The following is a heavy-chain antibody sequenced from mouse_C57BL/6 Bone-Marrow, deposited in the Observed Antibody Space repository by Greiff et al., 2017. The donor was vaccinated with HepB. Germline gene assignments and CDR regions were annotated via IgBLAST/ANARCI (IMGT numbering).Heavy chain of an antibody. CDR3: ARNYGSIYIDD. Sequence: QVHVKQSGAELARPGASVKLSCKASGYTFTSYGISWVKQRTGQGLEWIGEIYPRSGNTYYNEKFKGKATLTADKSSSTAYMELRSLTYEDSAVYYCARNYGSIYIDDRGQGTTLTVSS. D-gene: IGHD1-1*01. CDR2: IYPRSGNT. CDR1: GYTFTSYG. J-gene: IGHJ2*01. V-gene: IGHV1-81*01.